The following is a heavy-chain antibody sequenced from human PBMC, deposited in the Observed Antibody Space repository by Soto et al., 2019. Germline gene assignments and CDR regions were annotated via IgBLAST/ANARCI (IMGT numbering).Heavy chain of an antibody. CDR2: IYYSGST. V-gene: IGHV4-31*03. CDR3: ARDRDSSSWFRYYGMDV. J-gene: IGHJ6*02. D-gene: IGHD6-13*01. CDR1: GGSISSGGYY. Sequence: LSLTCTVSGGSISSGGYYWSWIRQHPGKGLEWIGYIYYSGSTYYNPSLKSRVTISVDTSKNQFSLKLSSVTAADTAVYYCARDRDSSSWFRYYGMDVWGQGTTVTVSS.